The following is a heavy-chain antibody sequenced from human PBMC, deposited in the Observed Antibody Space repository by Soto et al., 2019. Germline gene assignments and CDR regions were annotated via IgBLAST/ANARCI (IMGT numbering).Heavy chain of an antibody. CDR2: IFYSGPT. V-gene: IGHV4-31*03. CDR1: GDSITSGVHY. J-gene: IGHJ4*02. CDR3: ARDRVMLTFGGVIGNY. Sequence: SETLSLTCTVSGDSITSGVHYWSWIRQLPGKGLEWIGYIFYSGPTYYNPSLKSRVTISVDTSKNQFSLKLNSVTAADTAVYYCARDRVMLTFGGVIGNYWGQGTLVTVSS. D-gene: IGHD3-16*02.